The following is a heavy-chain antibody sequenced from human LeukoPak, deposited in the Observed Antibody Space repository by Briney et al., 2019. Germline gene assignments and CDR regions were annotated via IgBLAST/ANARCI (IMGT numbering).Heavy chain of an antibody. CDR2: IWYDGSNK. V-gene: IGHV3-33*01. D-gene: IGHD5-24*01. CDR1: GFTFSSYG. J-gene: IGHJ4*02. Sequence: GGSLRLSCAASGFTFSSYGMHWVRRAPGKGLEWVAVIWYDGSNKYYADSVKGRFTISRDNSKNTLYLQMNSLRAEDTAVYYCARGHRRDGYNSGFGYWGQGTLVTVSS. CDR3: ARGHRRDGYNSGFGY.